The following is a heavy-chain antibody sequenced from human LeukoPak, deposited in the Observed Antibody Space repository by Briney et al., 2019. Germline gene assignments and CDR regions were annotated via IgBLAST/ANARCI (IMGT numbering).Heavy chain of an antibody. CDR3: ARVSRWEHLDY. Sequence: PGGSLRLSCAASGFTFSSYAMHWVRQAPGKGLEWLAVISYDGSNKYYADSVKGRFTISRDNSKNTLYLQMNSLRAEDTAVYYCARVSRWEHLDYWGQGTLVTVSS. CDR2: ISYDGSNK. D-gene: IGHD1-26*01. CDR1: GFTFSSYA. V-gene: IGHV3-30-3*01. J-gene: IGHJ4*02.